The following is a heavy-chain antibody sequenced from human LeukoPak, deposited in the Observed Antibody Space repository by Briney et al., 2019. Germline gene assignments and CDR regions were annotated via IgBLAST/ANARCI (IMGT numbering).Heavy chain of an antibody. Sequence: ASVKVSCKASGYTFTGYYMHWVRQAPGQGLEWMGWINPNSGGTNYAQKFQGRVTMTTDTSTSTAYMELRSLRSDDTAVYYCARGVVPAANQPYYFDYWGQGTLVTVYS. V-gene: IGHV1-2*02. D-gene: IGHD2-2*01. J-gene: IGHJ4*02. CDR2: INPNSGGT. CDR1: GYTFTGYY. CDR3: ARGVVPAANQPYYFDY.